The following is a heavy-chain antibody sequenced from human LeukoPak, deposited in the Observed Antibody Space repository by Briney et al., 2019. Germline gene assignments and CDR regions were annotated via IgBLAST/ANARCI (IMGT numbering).Heavy chain of an antibody. Sequence: SETLSLTCTVSGGSISSSSYYWGWIRQPPGKELEWIGSIYYSGSTYYNPSLKSRVTISVDTSKNQFSLKLSSVTAADTAVYYCARGSSGWSYYFDYWGQGTLVTVSS. CDR3: ARGSSGWSYYFDY. D-gene: IGHD6-19*01. V-gene: IGHV4-39*01. CDR1: GGSISSSSYY. J-gene: IGHJ4*02. CDR2: IYYSGST.